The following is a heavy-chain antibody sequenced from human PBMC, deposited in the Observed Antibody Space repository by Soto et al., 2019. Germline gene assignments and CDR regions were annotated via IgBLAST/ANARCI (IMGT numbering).Heavy chain of an antibody. CDR1: GGTFNSSA. D-gene: IGHD6-13*01. V-gene: IGHV1-69*01. Sequence: QVQLVQSGAEVKKPGSSVKVSCKASGGTFNSSAITWVRQAPGQGLEWMGGIIPLFGTTNYAQKFRGRITISADESTSTAYMELSSLISEDTAMYYCARGEGSSWYLWFDPWGQGTLVTVSS. J-gene: IGHJ5*02. CDR3: ARGEGSSWYLWFDP. CDR2: IIPLFGTT.